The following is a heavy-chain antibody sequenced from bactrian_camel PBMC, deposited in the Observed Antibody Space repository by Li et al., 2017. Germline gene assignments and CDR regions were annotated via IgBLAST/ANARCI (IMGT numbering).Heavy chain of an antibody. Sequence: QVQLVESGGGLVQPGGSLRLSCAASEFTFSNYYSSWVRQSPGKGLEWVSLINAGLGSTSYADSVKGRFTISRDNAKNTVYLRMNSLKSEDTALYYCATGDVPYYWGQGTQVTVS. CDR3: ATGDVPYY. V-gene: IGHV3S1*01. CDR2: INAGLGST. J-gene: IGHJ4*01. CDR1: EFTFSNYY. D-gene: IGHD7*01.